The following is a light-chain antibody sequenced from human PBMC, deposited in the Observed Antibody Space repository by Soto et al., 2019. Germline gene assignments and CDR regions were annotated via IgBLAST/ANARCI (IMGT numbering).Light chain of an antibody. CDR3: QQYYSTPPT. V-gene: IGKV4-1*01. Sequence: DTVMTQSPDSLAVSLGERATINCKSSQSVLYSSNNKNYLAWYQQKPGQPPKLLIYWASTRESGLPDRFSGSGSGTDFTLTISSLQAEDVAVYYCQQYYSTPPTFGGGTKVEIK. J-gene: IGKJ4*01. CDR1: QSVLYSSNNKNY. CDR2: WAS.